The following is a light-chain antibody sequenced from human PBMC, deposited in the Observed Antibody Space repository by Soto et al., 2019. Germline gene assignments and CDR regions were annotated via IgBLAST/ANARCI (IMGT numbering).Light chain of an antibody. V-gene: IGKV3-20*01. CDR2: AAS. CDR3: RQYDSPPIS. Sequence: EIVLTQSPGTLSLSPGEGATLSCRASQSVSSYLAWYQQRPGQAPRLVIFAASSRATGIPDRFSGSGSRTDFTLTITRLEPEDSAVYYCRQYDSPPISFGQGTRLEIK. J-gene: IGKJ5*01. CDR1: QSVSSY.